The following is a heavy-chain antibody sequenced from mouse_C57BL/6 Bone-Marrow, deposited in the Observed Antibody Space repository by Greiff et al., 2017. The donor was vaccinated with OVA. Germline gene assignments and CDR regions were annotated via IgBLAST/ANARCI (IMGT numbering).Heavy chain of an antibody. CDR2: IDPENGDT. CDR3: TPGGFDV. D-gene: IGHD3-1*01. CDR1: GFNIKDDY. J-gene: IGHJ1*03. V-gene: IGHV14-4*01. Sequence: EVQLQQSGAELVRPGASVKLSCTASGFNIKDDYMHWVKQRPAQGLVWIGWIDPENGDTEYASKFQGKATITADTSSNTAYLQLSSLTSEDTAVYYCTPGGFDVWGTGTTVTVSS.